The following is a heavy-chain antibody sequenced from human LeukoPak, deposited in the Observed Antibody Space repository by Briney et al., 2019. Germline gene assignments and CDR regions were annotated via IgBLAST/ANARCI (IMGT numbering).Heavy chain of an antibody. D-gene: IGHD5-24*01. CDR2: IKSDGSST. J-gene: IGHJ4*02. Sequence: HTGGSLRLSCAASGFTFSSYWMHWVRQAPGKGLVWVSRIKSDGSSTSYADSVKGRFTISRDNAKNTLYLQMNSLRVEDTAVYYCARATLDGYNSPGLDYWGQGTLVTVSS. CDR1: GFTFSSYW. CDR3: ARATLDGYNSPGLDY. V-gene: IGHV3-74*01.